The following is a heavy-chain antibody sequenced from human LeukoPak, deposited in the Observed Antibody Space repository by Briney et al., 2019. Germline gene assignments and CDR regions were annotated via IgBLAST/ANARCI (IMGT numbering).Heavy chain of an antibody. Sequence: ASVTAPCKASGYTFTSYGISWVRQAPGQGLEWMGWISAYNGNTNYAQKLQGRVTMTTDTSTSTAYMELRSLRSDDTAVYYCARLFTQVYYYGMDVWGQGTTVTVSS. CDR1: GYTFTSYG. V-gene: IGHV1-18*01. J-gene: IGHJ6*02. CDR2: ISAYNGNT. CDR3: ARLFTQVYYYGMDV.